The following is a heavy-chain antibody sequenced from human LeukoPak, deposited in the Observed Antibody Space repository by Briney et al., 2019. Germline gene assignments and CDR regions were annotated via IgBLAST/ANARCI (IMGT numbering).Heavy chain of an antibody. CDR1: GFTFNTYW. CDR3: ARDGDYDILTSDKTFDI. D-gene: IGHD3-9*01. Sequence: GGSLRLSCAAYGFTFNTYWMSWVRQAPGKGLEWVANIQQDGSEKYYVDSVKGRFTISRDNAKNSLYLQMNSLRAEDTALYYCARDGDYDILTSDKTFDIWGQGTMVTVSS. J-gene: IGHJ3*02. CDR2: IQQDGSEK. V-gene: IGHV3-7*01.